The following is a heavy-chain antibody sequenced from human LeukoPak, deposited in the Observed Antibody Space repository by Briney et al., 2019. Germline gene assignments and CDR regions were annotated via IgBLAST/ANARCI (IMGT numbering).Heavy chain of an antibody. Sequence: ASVKVSCKASGYTFTGYYMHWVRQAPGQGLEWMGWINPNRGGTNYAQKFQGRVTMTRDTSISTAYMELSRLRSDDTAVYYCARDISSWSNWFDPWGQGTLVTVSS. CDR3: ARDISSWSNWFDP. J-gene: IGHJ5*02. V-gene: IGHV1-2*02. CDR1: GYTFTGYY. D-gene: IGHD6-13*01. CDR2: INPNRGGT.